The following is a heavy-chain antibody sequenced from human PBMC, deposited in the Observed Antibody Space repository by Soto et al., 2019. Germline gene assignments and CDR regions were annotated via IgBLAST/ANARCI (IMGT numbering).Heavy chain of an antibody. Sequence: EVQLVESGGGLVQPGRSLRLSCAASGFTFDDYAMHWVRQAPGKGLEWGSGISWNSGSIGDADSVKGRFTISRDNAKNSLYLQMNSLRAEDTALYYCAKDIKTSSSSNYYYYGMDVWGQGTTVTVSS. V-gene: IGHV3-9*01. CDR3: AKDIKTSSSSNYYYYGMDV. D-gene: IGHD6-6*01. CDR1: GFTFDDYA. CDR2: ISWNSGSI. J-gene: IGHJ6*02.